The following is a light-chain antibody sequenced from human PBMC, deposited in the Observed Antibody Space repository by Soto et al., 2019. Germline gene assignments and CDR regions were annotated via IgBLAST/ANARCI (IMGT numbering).Light chain of an antibody. CDR3: QQYNNWPRT. Sequence: EIVMTQSPATLSVSPGERATISCRASQSVSSNLAWYQQKPCQAPRLLIYGASTRATGIPARFSGSGSGTEFTLTISSLQSEDFAVYYCQQYNNWPRTFGQGTK. CDR1: QSVSSN. J-gene: IGKJ1*01. CDR2: GAS. V-gene: IGKV3-15*01.